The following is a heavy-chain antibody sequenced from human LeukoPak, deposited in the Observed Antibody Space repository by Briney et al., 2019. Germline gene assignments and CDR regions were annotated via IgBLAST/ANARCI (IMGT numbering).Heavy chain of an antibody. Sequence: SETLSLTCAVYGGSFSGYYWSWIRQPPGKGLEWIGEIKHSGSTNYNPSLKSRVTISVDTSKNQFSLKLSSVTAADTAVYYCARAGIAVAGTLGYYYYYGIDVWGKGTTVTVSS. CDR1: GGSFSGYY. D-gene: IGHD6-19*01. J-gene: IGHJ6*04. CDR2: IKHSGST. V-gene: IGHV4-34*01. CDR3: ARAGIAVAGTLGYYYYYGIDV.